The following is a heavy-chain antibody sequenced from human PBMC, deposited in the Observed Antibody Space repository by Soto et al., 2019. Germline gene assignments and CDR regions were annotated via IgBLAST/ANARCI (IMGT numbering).Heavy chain of an antibody. CDR3: ARSAGAAVLMVYAITSYGFDI. CDR1: GGTFSNYA. V-gene: IGHV1-69*13. J-gene: IGHJ3*02. Sequence: SVKVSCKXSGGTFSNYAIRSLGQPPGREREWVGGINPIFGTSNYAQKFQGRLTITAEESTNTAYMALRSLRCEDTDVYYCARSAGAAVLMVYAITSYGFDIGAKGQWSPSPQ. D-gene: IGHD2-8*01. CDR2: INPIFGTS.